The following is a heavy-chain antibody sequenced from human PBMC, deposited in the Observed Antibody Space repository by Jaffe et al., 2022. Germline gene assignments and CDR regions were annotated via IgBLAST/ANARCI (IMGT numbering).Heavy chain of an antibody. Sequence: QVQLVQSGAEVKKPGSSVKVSCKASGGTFSSYAISWVRQAPGQGLEWMGGIIPIFGTANYAQKFQGRVTITTDESTSTAYMELSSLRSEDTAVYYCARESLTTMVRGVMSAFDIWGQGTMVTVSS. D-gene: IGHD3-10*01. J-gene: IGHJ3*02. CDR2: IIPIFGTA. V-gene: IGHV1-69*05. CDR1: GGTFSSYA. CDR3: ARESLTTMVRGVMSAFDI.